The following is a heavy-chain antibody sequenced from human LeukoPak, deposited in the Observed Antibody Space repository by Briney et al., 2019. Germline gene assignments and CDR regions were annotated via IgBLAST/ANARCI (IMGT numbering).Heavy chain of an antibody. D-gene: IGHD6-19*01. J-gene: IGHJ4*02. CDR2: INHSGST. CDR1: GGSFSGYY. V-gene: IGHV4-34*01. CDR3: ARGAGYSSD. Sequence: PSETLSLTCAAYGGSFSGYYWSWIRQPPGKGLEWIGEINHSGSTNYNPSLKSRVTISVDTSKNQLSLKLSSVTAADTAVYYCARGAGYSSDWGQGTLVTVSS.